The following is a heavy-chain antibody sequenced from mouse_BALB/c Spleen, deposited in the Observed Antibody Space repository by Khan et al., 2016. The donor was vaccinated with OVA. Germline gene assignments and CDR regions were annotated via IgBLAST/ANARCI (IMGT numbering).Heavy chain of an antibody. CDR3: ARENYYGSSCYAMDY. D-gene: IGHD1-1*01. CDR2: IGPGSSNA. J-gene: IGHJ4*01. Sequence: DLVKPGASVKLSCKASGYTFTSYWINWIKQRPGQGLEWIGRIGPGSSNAYYNDMFKDKATLTVDTSSNTAYIQLSSLSSEDSAIYFCARENYYGSSCYAMDYWGHGTSVTVSA. CDR1: GYTFTSYW. V-gene: IGHV1S41*01.